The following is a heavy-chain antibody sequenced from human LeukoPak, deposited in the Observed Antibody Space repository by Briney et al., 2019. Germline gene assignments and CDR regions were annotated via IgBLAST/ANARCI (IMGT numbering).Heavy chain of an antibody. D-gene: IGHD3-9*01. V-gene: IGHV3-7*01. CDR1: GFTFSTYW. CDR2: MKGDGSEI. J-gene: IGHJ3*01. Sequence: GGSLRLSCAASGFTFSTYWMTWVRQAPGKGLEWVANMKGDGSEIYYVDSVKGRFTISRDNAKNLLYLQMNSLRAEDTALYYCARPGYTAGYDVWGQGTMVTVSS. CDR3: ARPGYTAGYDV.